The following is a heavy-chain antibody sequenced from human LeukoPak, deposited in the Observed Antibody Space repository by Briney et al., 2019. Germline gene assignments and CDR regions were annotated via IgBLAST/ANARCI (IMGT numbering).Heavy chain of an antibody. J-gene: IGHJ4*02. Sequence: GGSLRLSCAASVFTFSIYWMHWVRQAPGKGLVGGSRINIDGRSTSYADSVKGRFTISRDNAKNTLYVQMNSLRAEPEAVYYCARNLYSVLRDFDDWGQGTLVTVCS. D-gene: IGHD1-26*01. CDR3: ARNLYSVLRDFDD. CDR2: INIDGRST. CDR1: VFTFSIYW. V-gene: IGHV3-74*01.